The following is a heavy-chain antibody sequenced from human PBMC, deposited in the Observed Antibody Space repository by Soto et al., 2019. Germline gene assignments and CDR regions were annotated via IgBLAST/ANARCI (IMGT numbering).Heavy chain of an antibody. J-gene: IGHJ4*02. D-gene: IGHD4-4*01. CDR3: AKSNAYSNFQGRYYFDY. V-gene: IGHV3-23*01. CDR1: GFTFSSYA. Sequence: GGSLRLSCAASGFTFSSYAMSWVRQAPGKGLEWVSAISGSGGSTYYADSVKGRFTISRDNSKNTLYLQMNSLRAEDTAVYYCAKSNAYSNFQGRYYFDYWGQGTLVTVSS. CDR2: ISGSGGST.